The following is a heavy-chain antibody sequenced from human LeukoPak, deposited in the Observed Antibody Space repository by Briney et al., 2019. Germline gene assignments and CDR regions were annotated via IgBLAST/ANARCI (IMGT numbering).Heavy chain of an antibody. CDR1: GYTFTAYY. J-gene: IGHJ4*02. D-gene: IGHD2-8*02. V-gene: IGHV1-2*02. CDR3: ASEAFCAGGSCNVQRVAS. Sequence: ASVKVSSKPSGYTFTAYYIHWVRQAPGQGLEWIGWIDTNTGATKYAQKFQGRVTITRDTSTGTAYMELSSLISGDTALYYCASEAFCAGGSCNVQRVASWGPGTLVTVSS. CDR2: IDTNTGAT.